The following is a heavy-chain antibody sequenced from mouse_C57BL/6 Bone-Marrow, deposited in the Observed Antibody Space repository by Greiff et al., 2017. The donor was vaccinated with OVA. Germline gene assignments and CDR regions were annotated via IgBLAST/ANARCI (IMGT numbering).Heavy chain of an antibody. J-gene: IGHJ2*01. CDR3: ASRGNSNHDFDY. CDR2: INPSNGGT. V-gene: IGHV1-53*01. CDR1: GYTFTSYW. D-gene: IGHD2-5*01. Sequence: QVQLQQPGTELVKPGASVKLSCKASGYTFTSYWMHWVKQRPGQGLEWIGNINPSNGGTNYNEKFKSKATLTVDTSSSTAYMELHSLTSEDSAVYFCASRGNSNHDFDYWGQGTTLTVSS.